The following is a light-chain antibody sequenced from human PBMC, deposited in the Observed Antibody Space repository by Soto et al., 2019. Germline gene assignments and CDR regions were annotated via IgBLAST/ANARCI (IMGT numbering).Light chain of an antibody. V-gene: IGKV3-15*01. J-gene: IGKJ3*01. CDR2: GAS. CDR3: QQYNNRPPFT. Sequence: EIVMTQSPATLSVSPGERATLSCRASQSVSSNLAWYQQKPGQAPRLLIYGASTRATGIPARVSGSGSGTDFPLTISSRPSEDFAVYYCQQYNNRPPFTFGPGTKVDIK. CDR1: QSVSSN.